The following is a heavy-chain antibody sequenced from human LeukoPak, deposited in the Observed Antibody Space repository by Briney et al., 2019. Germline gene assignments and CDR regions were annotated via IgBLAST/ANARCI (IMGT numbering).Heavy chain of an antibody. CDR3: AKDKATVVTSYYHYGMDV. CDR2: ISYDGSNK. CDR1: GFTFSSYG. V-gene: IGHV3-30*18. D-gene: IGHD4-23*01. Sequence: PGGSLRLSCAASGFTFSSYGMHWVRQAPGKGLEWVAVISYDGSNKYYADSVKGRFTISRDNSKNTLYLQMNSLRAEDTAVYYCAKDKATVVTSYYHYGMDVWGQGTTVTVSS. J-gene: IGHJ6*02.